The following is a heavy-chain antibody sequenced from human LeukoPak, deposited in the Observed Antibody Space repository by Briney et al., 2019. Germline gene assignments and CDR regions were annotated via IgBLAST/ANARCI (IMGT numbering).Heavy chain of an antibody. CDR1: GFTFSSYA. J-gene: IGHJ4*02. D-gene: IGHD3-22*01. CDR3: ATLKGAYDYDRLDY. Sequence: PGGSLRLSCAASGFTFSSYAMSWVRQAPGKGLEWVSYISSSGSAIYYADSVKGRFTISRDNAKNSLYLQMNSLGAEDTAVYYCATLKGAYDYDRLDYWGQGTLVTVSS. V-gene: IGHV3-48*04. CDR2: ISSSGSAI.